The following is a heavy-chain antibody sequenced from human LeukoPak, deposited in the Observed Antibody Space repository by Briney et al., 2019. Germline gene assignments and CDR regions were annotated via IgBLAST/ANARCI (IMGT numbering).Heavy chain of an antibody. CDR2: ISSSSSSI. CDR1: GFTFSTYT. CDR3: AREHYGPDY. Sequence: PGGSLRLSYAASGFTFSTYTISWVRQAPGEGLEWVSSISSSSSSIYYVDSVKGRFTISRDNAKNSLYLQMNSLRAEDTAVYYCAREHYGPDYWGQGTLVTVSS. D-gene: IGHD4-17*01. J-gene: IGHJ4*02. V-gene: IGHV3-21*01.